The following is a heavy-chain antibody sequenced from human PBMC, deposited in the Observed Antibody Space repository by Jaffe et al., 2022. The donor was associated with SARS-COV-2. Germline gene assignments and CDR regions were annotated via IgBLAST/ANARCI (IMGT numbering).Heavy chain of an antibody. D-gene: IGHD6-6*01. J-gene: IGHJ4*02. CDR3: VHRRGGFASSSFAD. CDR1: GFSLTSSGMG. CDR2: IFWDDDK. V-gene: IGHV2-5*02. Sequence: QITLEESGPTLVKPTQTLTLSCSFSGFSLTSSGMGVGWIRQPPGKALEWLALIFWDDDKRYSPSLKNRLTITKDTSRNQVVLKMTNMDPVDTATYYCVHRRGGFASSSFADWGQGTRVTVSS.